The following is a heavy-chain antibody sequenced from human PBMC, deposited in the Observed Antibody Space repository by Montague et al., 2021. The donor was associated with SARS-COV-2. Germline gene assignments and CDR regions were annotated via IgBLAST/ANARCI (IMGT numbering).Heavy chain of an antibody. CDR1: GDSVSSNIAT. Sequence: CAISGDSVSSNIATWNWIRQSPSRGLEWLGRTYYRSKWNNDYAVSVKSRVIINPDTSNNRISLQLNSVTPEDTAVYYCARAYCGGDCYFSWYFDLWGRGTLVTVSS. CDR2: TYYRSKWNN. V-gene: IGHV6-1*01. CDR3: ARAYCGGDCYFSWYFDL. J-gene: IGHJ2*01. D-gene: IGHD2-21*02.